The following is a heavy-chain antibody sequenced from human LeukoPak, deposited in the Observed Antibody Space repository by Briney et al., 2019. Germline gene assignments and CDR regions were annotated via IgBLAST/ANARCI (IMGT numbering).Heavy chain of an antibody. D-gene: IGHD7-27*01. Sequence: ESGGSLRLSCAASGFTFSSYAMSWVRQAPGKGLEWVSAISGSGGSTYYADSVKGRFTISRDNSKNTLYLQMNSLRAEDTAVYYCAKVAARIELGSRYWYFDLWGRGTLVTVSS. CDR1: GFTFSSYA. CDR3: AKVAARIELGSRYWYFDL. CDR2: ISGSGGST. V-gene: IGHV3-23*01. J-gene: IGHJ2*01.